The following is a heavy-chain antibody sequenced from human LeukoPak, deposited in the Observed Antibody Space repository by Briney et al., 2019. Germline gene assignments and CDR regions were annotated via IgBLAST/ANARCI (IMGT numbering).Heavy chain of an antibody. CDR3: AREDTLSIIAARHLDY. D-gene: IGHD6-6*01. Sequence: ASVKVSCKASGYTFTSYYMHWVRQAPGQGLEWMGIINPSGGSTTYAQKFQGRVTMTRDTSTSTVYMELSSLRSEDTAMYYCAREDTLSIIAARHLDYWAQGTLVTVSS. V-gene: IGHV1-46*01. CDR1: GYTFTSYY. CDR2: INPSGGST. J-gene: IGHJ4*02.